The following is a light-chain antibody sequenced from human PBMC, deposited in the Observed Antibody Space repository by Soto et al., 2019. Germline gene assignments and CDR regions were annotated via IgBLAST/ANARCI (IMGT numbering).Light chain of an antibody. V-gene: IGLV4-69*01. CDR3: RTLGTGMHVV. Sequence: QPVLTQSPSASASLGASVKLTCTLSSGHSSYAIAWHQQQPEKGPRYLMKLDSDGSHTKGDAIPDRFSGSSSGAERYRTGSGLQSEDEADCYCRTLGTGMHVVFGGGTQLTVL. J-gene: IGLJ2*01. CDR2: LDSDGSH. CDR1: SGHSSYA.